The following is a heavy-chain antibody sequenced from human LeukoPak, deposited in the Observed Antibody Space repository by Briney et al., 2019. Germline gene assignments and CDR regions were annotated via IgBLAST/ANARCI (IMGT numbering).Heavy chain of an antibody. CDR3: ARDRSEFDY. CDR2: IYYSGST. J-gene: IGHJ4*02. CDR1: GGSISTYY. Sequence: SETLSLTCTVSGGSISTYYWSWIRQPPGKGLEWIGYIYYSGSTNYNPSLKSRVTISVDTSKNQFSLKLSSVTAADAAVYYCARDRSEFDYWGQGTLVTVSS. V-gene: IGHV4-59*01.